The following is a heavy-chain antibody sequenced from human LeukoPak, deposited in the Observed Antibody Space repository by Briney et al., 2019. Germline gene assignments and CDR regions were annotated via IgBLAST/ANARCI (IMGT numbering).Heavy chain of an antibody. CDR1: GFTFSDYY. Sequence: QTGGSLRLSCAASGFTFSDYYMSWIRQPPGKGLEWIGYIYYSGSTNYNPSLKSRVTISVDTSKNQFSLKLSSVTAADTAVYYCARQPYYYDSSGYYYDYWGQGTLVTVSS. J-gene: IGHJ4*02. V-gene: IGHV4-59*08. D-gene: IGHD3-22*01. CDR3: ARQPYYYDSSGYYYDY. CDR2: IYYSGST.